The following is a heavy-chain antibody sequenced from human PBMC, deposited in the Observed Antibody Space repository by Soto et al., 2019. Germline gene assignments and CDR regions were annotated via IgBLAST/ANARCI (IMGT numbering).Heavy chain of an antibody. CDR1: GFTFSSYA. CDR2: VSYDGSIE. CDR3: AKDLYYYDFSLDDS. V-gene: IGHV3-30*18. J-gene: IGHJ5*02. Sequence: GGSLRLSCTASGFTFSSYAMHWVRQAPGRGLEWVAVVSYDGSIENYVDSVRGRFTISRDNSKNTVFLQMNSLRVEDTAVYYCAKDLYYYDFSLDDSWGQGTLVTVSS. D-gene: IGHD3-16*01.